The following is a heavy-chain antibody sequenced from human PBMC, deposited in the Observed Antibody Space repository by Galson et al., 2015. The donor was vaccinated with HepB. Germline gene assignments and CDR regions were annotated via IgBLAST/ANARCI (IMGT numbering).Heavy chain of an antibody. Sequence: SVKVSCKASGGTFSISWVRQAPGQGLEWMGEFIPILGSANYAQKFQGRVTITADESTSTAYMELRSLRSEDTAVYYCARDATVTTYTFDVWGQGTMVTVSS. CDR2: FIPILGSA. V-gene: IGHV1-69*13. J-gene: IGHJ3*01. CDR3: ARDATVTTYTFDV. D-gene: IGHD4-17*01. CDR1: GGTFS.